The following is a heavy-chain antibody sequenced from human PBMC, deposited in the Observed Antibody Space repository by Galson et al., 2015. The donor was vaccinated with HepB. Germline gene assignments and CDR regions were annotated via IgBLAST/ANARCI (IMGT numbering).Heavy chain of an antibody. V-gene: IGHV1-46*01. CDR1: GYTFTSYY. CDR3: ARGTGILGYCSSTSCYIFGFDP. CDR2: INPSGGST. Sequence: SVKVSCKASGYTFTSYYMHWVRQAPGQGLEWMGIINPSGGSTSYAQKFQGRVTMTRDTSTSTVYMELSSLRSEDTAVYYCARGTGILGYCSSTSCYIFGFDPWGQGTLVTVSS. J-gene: IGHJ5*02. D-gene: IGHD2-2*02.